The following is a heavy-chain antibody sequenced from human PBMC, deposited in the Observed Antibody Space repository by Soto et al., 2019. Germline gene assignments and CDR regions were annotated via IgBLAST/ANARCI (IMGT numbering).Heavy chain of an antibody. J-gene: IGHJ2*01. CDR3: AREVIPLTTDWYFDL. CDR1: GVSICGGVGGLYY. V-gene: IGHV4-30-4*01. CDR2: IYDSGST. Sequence: QLQLRESGPGLVKPSETLSLTCTVSGVSICGGVGGLYYWSWIRQPPGKGLEWIGYIYDSGSTYYNPSLKSRVTISVDTSKNQFSLRLSSVTAADTDVYYCAREVIPLTTDWYFDLWGRGTLVTVSS. D-gene: IGHD4-17*01.